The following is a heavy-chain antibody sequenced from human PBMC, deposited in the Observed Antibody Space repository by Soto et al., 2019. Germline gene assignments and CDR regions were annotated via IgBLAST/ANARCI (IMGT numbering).Heavy chain of an antibody. V-gene: IGHV3-33*01. CDR2: IWYDGSNK. CDR1: GFTFSSYG. CDR3: ARDQAIFGVVIHYYYYGMDV. Sequence: GGSLRLSCAASGFTFSSYGMHWVRQAPGKGLEWVAVIWYDGSNKYYADSVKGRSTISRDNSKNTLYLQMNSLRAEDTAVYYCARDQAIFGVVIHYYYYGMDVWGQGTTVTVSS. D-gene: IGHD3-3*01. J-gene: IGHJ6*02.